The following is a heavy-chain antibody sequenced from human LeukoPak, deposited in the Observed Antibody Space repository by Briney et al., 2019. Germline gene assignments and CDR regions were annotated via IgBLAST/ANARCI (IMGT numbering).Heavy chain of an antibody. CDR1: GGSISSYY. Sequence: SETLSLTCTVSGGSISSYYWSWIRQPPGKGLEWIGYIYYSGSTNYNPSLKSRVTISVDTSKNQFSLKLSSVTAADTAVYYCVRAAYGGWFDPWGQGTLVTVSS. J-gene: IGHJ5*02. CDR2: IYYSGST. D-gene: IGHD6-13*01. V-gene: IGHV4-59*08. CDR3: VRAAYGGWFDP.